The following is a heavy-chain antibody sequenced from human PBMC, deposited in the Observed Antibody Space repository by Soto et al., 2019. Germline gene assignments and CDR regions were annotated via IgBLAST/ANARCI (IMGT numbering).Heavy chain of an antibody. CDR2: ISGSAENT. D-gene: IGHD5-18*01. V-gene: IGHV3-23*01. CDR1: GFTFRSYA. CDR3: AKQLMSAMGLGFDY. Sequence: PGGSLRLSCAASGFTFRSYAMSWVRQAPGKGLKWVSAISGSAENTFYAESVKGRFTISRDNSKNTLYLQMNSLRAEDTAVYYCAKQLMSAMGLGFDYWGQGTLVTVSS. J-gene: IGHJ4*02.